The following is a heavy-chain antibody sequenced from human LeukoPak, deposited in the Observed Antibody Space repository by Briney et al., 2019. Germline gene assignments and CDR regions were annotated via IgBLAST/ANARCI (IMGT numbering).Heavy chain of an antibody. CDR3: GKYLQASVGANDY. CDR2: ISGSGGAT. V-gene: IGHV3-23*01. J-gene: IGHJ4*02. Sequence: GGSLRLSCAASGFTFSSYPMNWVRQAPGKGLEWVSVISGSGGATFYGDSVQGRCTISRDNSRDTLYLQMNSLTAEDTAVYYCGKYLQASVGANDYWGQGTLVTVS. CDR1: GFTFSSYP. D-gene: IGHD1-26*01.